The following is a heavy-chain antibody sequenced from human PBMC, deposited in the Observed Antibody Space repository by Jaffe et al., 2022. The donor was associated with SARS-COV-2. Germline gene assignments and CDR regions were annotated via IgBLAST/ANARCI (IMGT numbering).Heavy chain of an antibody. CDR2: IYYSGST. V-gene: IGHV4-39*01. J-gene: IGHJ4*02. CDR3: ARLPLDKRSGSSGIAAQY. D-gene: IGHD6-6*01. Sequence: QLQLQESGPGLVKPSETLSLTCTVSGGSISSSSYYWGWIRQPPGKGLEWIGSIYYSGSTYYNPSLKSRVTISVDTSKNQFSLKLSSVTAADTAVYYCARLPLDKRSGSSGIAAQYWGQGTLVTVSS. CDR1: GGSISSSSYY.